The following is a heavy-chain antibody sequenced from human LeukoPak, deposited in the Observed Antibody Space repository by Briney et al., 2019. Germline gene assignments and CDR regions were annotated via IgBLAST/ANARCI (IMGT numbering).Heavy chain of an antibody. CDR1: GGSISSSGYY. V-gene: IGHV4-39*01. J-gene: IGHJ5*02. Sequence: PSETLSLTCTVSGGSISSSGYYWGWIRQPPGKGLEWIASIYYSGSTYYNPSLKSRVTISVDTSKNQLSLKLSSLTAADTAVYYCARHEYSGSYYGLSWFDPWGQGALVTVSS. CDR2: IYYSGST. CDR3: ARHEYSGSYYGLSWFDP. D-gene: IGHD1-26*01.